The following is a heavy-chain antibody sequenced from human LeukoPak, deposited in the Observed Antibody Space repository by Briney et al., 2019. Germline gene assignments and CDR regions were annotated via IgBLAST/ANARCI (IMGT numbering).Heavy chain of an antibody. CDR3: ARRYYYDSSGYYWGGANWFDP. J-gene: IGHJ5*02. CDR1: GYTFTSYG. D-gene: IGHD3-22*01. CDR2: ISAYNGNT. V-gene: IGHV1-18*01. Sequence: ASVKVSCKASGYTFTSYGISWVRQAPGQGLEWMGWISAYNGNTNYAQKLQGRVTMTTDTSTSTAYMELRSLRSDDTAVYYCARRYYYDSSGYYWGGANWFDPWGQGTLVTVSS.